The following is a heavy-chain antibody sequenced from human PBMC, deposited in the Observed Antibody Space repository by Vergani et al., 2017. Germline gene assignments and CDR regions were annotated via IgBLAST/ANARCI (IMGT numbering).Heavy chain of an antibody. CDR1: GITFSKYD. Sequence: EVQLLESGGGLVKPGGSLRLSCAASGITFSKYDLSLVRQAPGKGLEWVCGSRCSGDRTYYADSVKGRLTISRDNSKNTLYVQMTSLRSEDTAVYYCAKFLGDGGPYYGMDVWGQGTTVTVSS. CDR3: AKFLGDGGPYYGMDV. V-gene: IGHV3-23*01. CDR2: SRCSGDRT. J-gene: IGHJ6*02. D-gene: IGHD3-16*01.